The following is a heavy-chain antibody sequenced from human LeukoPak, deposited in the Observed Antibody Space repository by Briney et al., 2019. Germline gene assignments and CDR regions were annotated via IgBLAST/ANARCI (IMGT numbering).Heavy chain of an antibody. D-gene: IGHD1-7*01. J-gene: IGHJ6*02. CDR2: IIPILGIA. V-gene: IGHV1-69*04. CDR1: GGTFSSYA. Sequence: GASVKVSCKASGGTFSSYAISWVRQAPGQGLEWMGRIIPILGIANYAQKFQGRVTITADKSTSTAYMELSSLRSEDTAVYYCARKLQSYYYYGMDVWGQGTTVTVSS. CDR3: ARKLQSYYYYGMDV.